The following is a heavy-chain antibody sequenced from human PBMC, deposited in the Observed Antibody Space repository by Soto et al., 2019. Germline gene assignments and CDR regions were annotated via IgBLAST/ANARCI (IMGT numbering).Heavy chain of an antibody. Sequence: GGSLRLSCAASGFTFSSYGMHWVRQAPGKGLEWVAVISYDGSNKYYADSVKGRFTISRDNSKNTLYLQMNSLRAEDTAVYYCAKDVSSYGFQEMFYYYYGMDVWGQGTTVTVSS. J-gene: IGHJ6*02. D-gene: IGHD5-18*01. CDR3: AKDVSSYGFQEMFYYYYGMDV. V-gene: IGHV3-30*18. CDR2: ISYDGSNK. CDR1: GFTFSSYG.